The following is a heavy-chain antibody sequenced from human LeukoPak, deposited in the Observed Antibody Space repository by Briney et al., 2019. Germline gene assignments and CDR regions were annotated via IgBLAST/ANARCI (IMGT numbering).Heavy chain of an antibody. Sequence: GASVKVSCKASGYIFTDYYMHWVRQAPGQGLEWMGWINPNSGGTNYAQKFQGRVTMTRDTSISTVYMELSRLRSDDTAVYYCARVPTAEQSDYWGQGTLVTVSS. CDR2: INPNSGGT. J-gene: IGHJ4*02. D-gene: IGHD1/OR15-1a*01. V-gene: IGHV1-2*02. CDR3: ARVPTAEQSDY. CDR1: GYIFTDYY.